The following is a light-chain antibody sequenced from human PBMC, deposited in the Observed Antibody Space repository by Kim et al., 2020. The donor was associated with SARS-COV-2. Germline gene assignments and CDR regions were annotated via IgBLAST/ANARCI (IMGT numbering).Light chain of an antibody. J-gene: IGKJ5*01. CDR3: QHHSTYPIT. V-gene: IGKV1-5*01. Sequence: IQLTQSPFTLSASVGDRVTITCRASQSIVGWLAWYQQKPGKAPKLLIYDASSVESGVPSRFSGSGSGTEFTLTISSLQPDDSATYYCQHHSTYPITFGQGTRLEIK. CDR2: DAS. CDR1: QSIVGW.